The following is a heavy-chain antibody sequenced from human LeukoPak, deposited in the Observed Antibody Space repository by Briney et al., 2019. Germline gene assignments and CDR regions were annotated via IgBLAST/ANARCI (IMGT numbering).Heavy chain of an antibody. CDR1: GFTVSSNY. D-gene: IGHD4-23*01. V-gene: IGHV3-66*01. CDR3: ARESPLRWYQAEYFQH. Sequence: PGGSLRLSCAASGFTVSSNYMSWVRQAPGKGLEWVSVIYSGGSTYYADSVKGRFTISRDNSKNTLYLQMNSLRAEDTAVYYCARESPLRWYQAEYFQHWGQGTLVTVSS. J-gene: IGHJ1*01. CDR2: IYSGGST.